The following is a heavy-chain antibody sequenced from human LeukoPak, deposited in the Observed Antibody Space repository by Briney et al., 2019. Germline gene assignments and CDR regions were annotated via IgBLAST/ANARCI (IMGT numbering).Heavy chain of an antibody. J-gene: IGHJ5*02. D-gene: IGHD3-22*01. CDR1: GFTFSSYG. CDR3: AKDPTHFRVWDDYDSSVLTS. CDR2: IRYDGSNK. Sequence: PGGSLRLSCAASGFTFSSYGMHWVRQAPGKGLEWVAFIRYDGSNKYYAASVKGRFTISGDNSKNTLNLQMNSLRAEDTAVYYCAKDPTHFRVWDDYDSSVLTSWGQGTLVTVSS. V-gene: IGHV3-30*02.